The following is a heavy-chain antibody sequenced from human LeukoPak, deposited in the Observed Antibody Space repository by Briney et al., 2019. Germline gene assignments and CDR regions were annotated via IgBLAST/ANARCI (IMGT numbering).Heavy chain of an antibody. CDR3: ANAVLGYFDY. J-gene: IGHJ4*02. CDR2: ISGSGGST. CDR1: GFTFSSYG. V-gene: IGHV3-23*01. D-gene: IGHD2-8*01. Sequence: PGGTLRLSCAASGFTFSSYGVSWVRQAPGKGLEWVSAISGSGGSTYYADSVKGRFTISRDNSKNTLYLQMNSLGAEDTAVYYCANAVLGYFDYWGQGTLVTVSS.